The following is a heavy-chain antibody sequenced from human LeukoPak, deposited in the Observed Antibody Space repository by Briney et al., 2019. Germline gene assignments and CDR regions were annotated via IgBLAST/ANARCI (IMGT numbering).Heavy chain of an antibody. Sequence: SETLSLTCNVSGGSIRSSYYYWGWIRQPPGQGLEWIGSIYDSGSTYYNPSLKSRVTISGDTSKNQFSLKLHSVTAADTAVYYSARHYGPWGQGTLVTVSS. J-gene: IGHJ5*02. V-gene: IGHV4-39*01. CDR2: IYDSGST. D-gene: IGHD3-10*01. CDR1: GGSIRSSYYY. CDR3: ARHYGP.